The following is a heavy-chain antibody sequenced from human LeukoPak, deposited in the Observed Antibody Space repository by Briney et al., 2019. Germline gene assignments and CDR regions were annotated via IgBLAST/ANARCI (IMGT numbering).Heavy chain of an antibody. J-gene: IGHJ4*02. Sequence: GGSLRLSCAASGFTFSSYGMHWVRQAPGKGLEWVAVIWYDGSNKYYADSAKGRFTISRDNSKNTLYLQMNSLRAEDTAVYYCAREDDSSGYSLDYWGQGTLVTVSS. D-gene: IGHD3-22*01. V-gene: IGHV3-33*01. CDR3: AREDDSSGYSLDY. CDR2: IWYDGSNK. CDR1: GFTFSSYG.